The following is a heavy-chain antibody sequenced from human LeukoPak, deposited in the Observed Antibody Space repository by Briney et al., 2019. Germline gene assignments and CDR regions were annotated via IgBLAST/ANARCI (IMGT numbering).Heavy chain of an antibody. D-gene: IGHD1-26*01. CDR1: GYIFTRYY. Sequence: ASVKVSCKASGYIFTRYYMHWVRQAPGQGLEWMGIINPSGGSTSYTQKFQGRVTITADESTSTAYMELSSLRSEDTAVYYCARVPVGATGWGDYFDYWGQGTLVTVSS. CDR2: INPSGGST. J-gene: IGHJ4*02. V-gene: IGHV1-46*01. CDR3: ARVPVGATGWGDYFDY.